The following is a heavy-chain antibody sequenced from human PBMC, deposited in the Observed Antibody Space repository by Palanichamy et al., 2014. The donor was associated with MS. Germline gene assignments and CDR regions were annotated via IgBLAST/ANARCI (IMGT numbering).Heavy chain of an antibody. V-gene: IGHV3-48*01. CDR1: GFTFNRHS. J-gene: IGHJ2*01. CDR2: ISGGGDTI. D-gene: IGHD4-17*01. CDR3: ARDRYGDHWYFDL. Sequence: EEQLVESGGGLVQPGGSLRLSCAASGFTFNRHSMAWVRQAPGKGLEWVSHISGGGDTIYNADSVKGRFTISRDNVKKSLNLQMNSLTAEDTAVYYCARDRYGDHWYFDLWGRGTLVTVSS.